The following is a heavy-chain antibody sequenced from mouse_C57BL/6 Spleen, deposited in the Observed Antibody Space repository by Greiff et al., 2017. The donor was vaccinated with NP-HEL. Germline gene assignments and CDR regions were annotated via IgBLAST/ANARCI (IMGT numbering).Heavy chain of an antibody. CDR3: ARRNYYGFFDY. CDR1: GFTFSDYG. V-gene: IGHV5-17*01. D-gene: IGHD1-1*01. J-gene: IGHJ2*01. CDR2: ISSGSSTI. Sequence: EVKVVESGGGLVKPGGSLKLSCAASGFTFSDYGMHWVRQAPEKGLEWVAYISSGSSTIYYADTVKGRFTISRDNAKNTLFLQMTSLRSEDTAMYYCARRNYYGFFDYWGQGTPLTVSS.